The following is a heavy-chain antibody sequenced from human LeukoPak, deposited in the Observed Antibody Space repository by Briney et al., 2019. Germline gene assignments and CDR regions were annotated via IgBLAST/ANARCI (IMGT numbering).Heavy chain of an antibody. CDR3: ARAHDYVWYFDY. D-gene: IGHD3-16*01. CDR1: GGCISSGWFY. CDR2: IYYSGST. Sequence: SQTLSHTCTVSGGCISSGWFYWGWNRPDQGQGLEGIGYIYYSGSTYYHPFLKSRVTISVDTSKNQFSLKLSSVTAADTAVYYCARAHDYVWYFDYWGQGTLVTVSS. V-gene: IGHV4-31*03. J-gene: IGHJ4*02.